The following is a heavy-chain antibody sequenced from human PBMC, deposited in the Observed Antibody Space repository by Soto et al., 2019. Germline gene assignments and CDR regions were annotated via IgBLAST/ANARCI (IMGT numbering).Heavy chain of an antibody. J-gene: IGHJ4*02. CDR3: AKGGVVVVSAAFDY. CDR1: GFTFSSYA. Sequence: EVQLLASGGGLVQPGGSLRLSCAASGFTFSSYAMSWVRQAPGKGLEWVSAISGSGGSTYYADSVKCRFTISRDNSKNTLYMQINSLSSDDTAVYYCAKGGVVVVSAAFDYWGQGSLVAVAS. V-gene: IGHV3-23*01. D-gene: IGHD3-22*01. CDR2: ISGSGGST.